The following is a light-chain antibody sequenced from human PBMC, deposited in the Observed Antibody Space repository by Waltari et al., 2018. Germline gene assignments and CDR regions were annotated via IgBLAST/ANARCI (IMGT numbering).Light chain of an antibody. V-gene: IGLV2-14*03. CDR3: SSQSSDDVVL. CDR2: DVS. Sequence: QSALTQPASVSGSPGQSITISCTGTSSDVGTYNSVSWYQDHPGQGPKVIIYDVSDRPSGVSARFSGSKSGNTASLTISWLQAEDEADYYCSSQSSDDVVLFGGGTKVTVL. CDR1: SSDVGTYNS. J-gene: IGLJ3*02.